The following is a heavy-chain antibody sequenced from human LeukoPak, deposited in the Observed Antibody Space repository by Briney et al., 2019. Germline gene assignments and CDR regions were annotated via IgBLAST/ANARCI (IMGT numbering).Heavy chain of an antibody. CDR3: ARGGDTSGYYYFEYFHH. CDR1: GGSISSSNW. V-gene: IGHV4-4*02. D-gene: IGHD3-22*01. Sequence: PSGTLSLTCAVSGGSISSSNWWNWVRQPPGKGLEWIGEIYHSGSTYYNPSLKSRVTISVDTSKNHFSLKLSSVTAADTAVYYCARGGDTSGYYYFEYFHHWGQGTLVAVSS. CDR2: IYHSGST. J-gene: IGHJ1*01.